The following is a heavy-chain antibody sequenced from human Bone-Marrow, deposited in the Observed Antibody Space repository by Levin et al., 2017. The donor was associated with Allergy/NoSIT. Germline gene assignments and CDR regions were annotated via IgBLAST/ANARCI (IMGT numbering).Heavy chain of an antibody. J-gene: IGHJ3*01. CDR3: SVHVPGRANDFDV. V-gene: IGHV1-69*13. CDR2: IIPIFPTT. CDR1: GGAFRSFE. Sequence: ASVKVSCQTSGGAFRSFEISWVRQAPGQGLEWLGAIIPIFPTTNYAHNLQGRLTITADESTSTAYMDLSGLRSEDTAVYYCSVHVPGRANDFDVWGQGTVVAVSS. D-gene: IGHD7-27*01.